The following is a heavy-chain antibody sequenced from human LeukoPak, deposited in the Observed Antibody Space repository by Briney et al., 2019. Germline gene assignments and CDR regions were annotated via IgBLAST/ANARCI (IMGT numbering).Heavy chain of an antibody. J-gene: IGHJ4*02. CDR1: GYTFTSYG. D-gene: IGHD2-2*01. Sequence: ASVKVSCKGSGYTFTSYGISWVRQAPGQGLEWMGWIRAYNGNTNYAQKLQGRVTMTTDTSTSTAYMELRSLRSDDTAVYYCARLIPRYCSSTSCTFDYWGQGTLVTVSS. CDR2: IRAYNGNT. V-gene: IGHV1-18*01. CDR3: ARLIPRYCSSTSCTFDY.